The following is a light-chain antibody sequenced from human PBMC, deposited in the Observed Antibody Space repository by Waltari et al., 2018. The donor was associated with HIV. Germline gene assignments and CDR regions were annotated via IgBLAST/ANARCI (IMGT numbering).Light chain of an antibody. Sequence: QSVLTQPPSASGTPGQRVTISCSGSSSTLGSNTVNWYQQLPGTAPKLLIYSNNQRPSGVPDRFSGSKSGTSASLAISGLQSEDEADYYCAAWDDSLNALFGGGTKLTVL. V-gene: IGLV1-44*01. CDR2: SNN. CDR3: AAWDDSLNAL. CDR1: SSTLGSNT. J-gene: IGLJ2*01.